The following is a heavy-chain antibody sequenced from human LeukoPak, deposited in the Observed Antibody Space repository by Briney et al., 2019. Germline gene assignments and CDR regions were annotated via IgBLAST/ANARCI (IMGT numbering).Heavy chain of an antibody. V-gene: IGHV4-39*07. D-gene: IGHD3-3*01. J-gene: IGHJ6*03. CDR3: ARVEGSDFWSGFMDV. Sequence: SETLSLTCTVSGGSISSSSYYWGWIRQPPGKGLEWIGSIYYSGSTYYNPSLKSRVTISVDTSKNQFSLKLSSVTAADTAVYYCARVEGSDFWSGFMDVWGKGTTVTVSS. CDR1: GGSISSSSYY. CDR2: IYYSGST.